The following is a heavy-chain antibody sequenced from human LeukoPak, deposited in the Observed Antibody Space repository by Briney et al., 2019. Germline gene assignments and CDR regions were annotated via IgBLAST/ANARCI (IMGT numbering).Heavy chain of an antibody. Sequence: PSETLSLTCTVSGGSISSGDYYWSWICQPPGKGLEWIGYIYYSGSTYYNPSLKSRVTISVDTSKNQFSLKLSSVTAADTAVYYCARDPRYSSSPQGYFDYWGQGTLVTVSS. CDR2: IYYSGST. V-gene: IGHV4-30-4*01. J-gene: IGHJ4*02. CDR1: GGSISSGDYY. CDR3: ARDPRYSSSPQGYFDY. D-gene: IGHD6-6*01.